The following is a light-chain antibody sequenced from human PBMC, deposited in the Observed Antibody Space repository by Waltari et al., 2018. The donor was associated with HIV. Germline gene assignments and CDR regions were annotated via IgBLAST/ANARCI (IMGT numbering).Light chain of an antibody. CDR2: DAS. V-gene: IGKV3-11*01. J-gene: IGKJ4*01. Sequence: EIVLTQSPATLSLSPGERATLSRRANQSVSSYLAWYKQKPGQAPRLLIYDASNRATGIPARFSGSGSGTDFTLTISSLEPEDFAVYYCQQRSNWLTFGGGTKVEIK. CDR3: QQRSNWLT. CDR1: QSVSSY.